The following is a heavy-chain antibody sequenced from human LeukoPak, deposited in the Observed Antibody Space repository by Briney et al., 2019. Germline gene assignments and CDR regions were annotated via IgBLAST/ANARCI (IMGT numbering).Heavy chain of an antibody. Sequence: MSSETLSLTCTVSGGSISSSSYYWGWIRQPPGKGLEWIGSIYYSGSTYYNPSLKSRVTISVDTSKNQFSLKLSSVTAADTAVYYCARHLNRPYYFDYWGQGTLVTVSS. CDR3: ARHLNRPYYFDY. J-gene: IGHJ4*02. CDR1: GGSISSSSYY. CDR2: IYYSGST. V-gene: IGHV4-39*07. D-gene: IGHD1-14*01.